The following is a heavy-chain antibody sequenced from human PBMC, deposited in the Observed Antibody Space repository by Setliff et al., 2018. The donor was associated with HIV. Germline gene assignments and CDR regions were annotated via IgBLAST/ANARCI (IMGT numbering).Heavy chain of an antibody. CDR3: ARHARSITMTTDWYFDL. D-gene: IGHD3-22*01. Sequence: SETLSLTCTVSGGSITNYYWSWIRQPPGKGLEWIGFIYYSGSTNYNPSLKSRVTISVDTSQHQFSLKLSYVTAADTAVYYCARHARSITMTTDWYFDLWGRGTLVTVSS. V-gene: IGHV4-59*08. J-gene: IGHJ2*01. CDR2: IYYSGST. CDR1: GGSITNYY.